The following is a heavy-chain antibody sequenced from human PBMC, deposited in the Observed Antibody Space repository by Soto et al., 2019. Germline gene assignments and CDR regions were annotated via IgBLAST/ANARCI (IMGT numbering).Heavy chain of an antibody. J-gene: IGHJ4*02. V-gene: IGHV3-30-3*01. CDR1: GFTFSSYA. Sequence: GGSLRLSCAASGFTFSSYAMHWVRQAPGKGLEWVAVISYDGSNKYYADSVKGRFTISRDNSKNTLYLQMNSLRAEDTAVYYCARAGLLWFGELLYRHYFDYCGQGT. CDR2: ISYDGSNK. CDR3: ARAGLLWFGELLYRHYFDY. D-gene: IGHD3-10*01.